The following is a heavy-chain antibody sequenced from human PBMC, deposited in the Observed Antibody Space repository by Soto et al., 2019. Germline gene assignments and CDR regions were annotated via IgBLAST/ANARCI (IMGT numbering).Heavy chain of an antibody. J-gene: IGHJ6*03. CDR1: GGSISGHY. CDR2: IYYSGST. CDR3: ARGHYSDPIWNYYYMDV. D-gene: IGHD3-3*01. V-gene: IGHV4-59*08. Sequence: PSETLSLTCNVSGGSISGHYWSWVRQTPGKGLEWIGYIYYSGSTNYNPSLKSRVTISVDTSKNHFSLRLTSVTAADTAVYYCARGHYSDPIWNYYYMDVLGKGPTGTV.